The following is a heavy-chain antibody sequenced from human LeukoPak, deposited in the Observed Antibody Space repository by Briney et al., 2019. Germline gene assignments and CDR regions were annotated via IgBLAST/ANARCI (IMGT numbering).Heavy chain of an antibody. D-gene: IGHD2-21*02. CDR3: ARAVTVVTRGGLVFDY. Sequence: GGSLRLSCAASGFTFSSYSMNWVRQAPGKGLEWVSYITSSSITIYYADSVKGRFTISRDNAKNSLFLQMNSLRDEDTSVYYCARAVTVVTRGGLVFDYWGQGTLVTVSS. J-gene: IGHJ4*02. V-gene: IGHV3-48*02. CDR1: GFTFSSYS. CDR2: ITSSSITI.